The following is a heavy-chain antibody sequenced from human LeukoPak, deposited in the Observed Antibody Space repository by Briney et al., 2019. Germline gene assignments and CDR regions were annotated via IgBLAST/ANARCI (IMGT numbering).Heavy chain of an antibody. Sequence: GESPKISCKGSGYSFTSYWITWVRQMPGKGLEWMGRIDPSDSYTEYSPSFQGHVTISADKSINTAYLQWSSLKASDIAMYYCARHSAAVAGDLDYWGQGTLVTVSS. D-gene: IGHD6-19*01. CDR3: ARHSAAVAGDLDY. V-gene: IGHV5-10-1*01. CDR2: IDPSDSYT. CDR1: GYSFTSYW. J-gene: IGHJ4*02.